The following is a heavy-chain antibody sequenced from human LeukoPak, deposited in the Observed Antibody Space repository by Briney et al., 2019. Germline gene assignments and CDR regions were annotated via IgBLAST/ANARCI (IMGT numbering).Heavy chain of an antibody. CDR2: VSATGYTT. CDR3: AELGITMIGGV. CDR1: GFTFSSYG. J-gene: IGHJ6*04. D-gene: IGHD3-10*02. Sequence: PGGSLRLSCVASGFTFSSYGMSWVRQAPGKGLEWVSYVSATGYTTNYADSVKGRFTMSRDNAKNSLYLQMNSLRAEDTAVYYCAELGITMIGGVWGKGTTVTISS. V-gene: IGHV3-23*01.